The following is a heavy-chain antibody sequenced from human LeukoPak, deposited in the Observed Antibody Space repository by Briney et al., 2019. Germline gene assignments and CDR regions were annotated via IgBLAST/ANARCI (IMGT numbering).Heavy chain of an antibody. D-gene: IGHD3-22*01. Sequence: PSETLSLTCTVSGGSVSSGSYYWSWIRQPPGKGLEWIGYIYYSGSTNYNPSLKSRVTISVDTSKNQFSLKLSSATAADTAVYYCARVYDSSGYYWGNWFDPWGQGTLVTVSS. CDR1: GGSVSSGSYY. CDR2: IYYSGST. J-gene: IGHJ5*02. CDR3: ARVYDSSGYYWGNWFDP. V-gene: IGHV4-61*01.